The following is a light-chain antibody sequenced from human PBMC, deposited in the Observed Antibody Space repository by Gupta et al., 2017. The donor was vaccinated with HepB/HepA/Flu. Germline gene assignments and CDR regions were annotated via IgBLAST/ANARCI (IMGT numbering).Light chain of an antibody. CDR3: ATWDDSPWSGV. J-gene: IGLJ2*01. Sequence: QSVLTQPPSASGTPRQRVTISCSGSSSNIGSNTVNWYRQLPGTAPKLLIYNNNQRPSGVPDRFSGSKSGTSASLAISGLQSEDEADYYCATWDDSPWSGVFGGGTKLTVL. V-gene: IGLV1-44*01. CDR2: NNN. CDR1: SSNIGSNT.